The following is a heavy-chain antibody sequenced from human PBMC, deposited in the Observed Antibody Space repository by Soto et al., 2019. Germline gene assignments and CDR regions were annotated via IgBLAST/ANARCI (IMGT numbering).Heavy chain of an antibody. J-gene: IGHJ5*02. CDR3: ARGSHYDFWSGQNWFDP. V-gene: IGHV1-18*01. Sequence: ASVKVSCKASGYTFTSYGISWVRQAPGQGLEWMGWISAYNGNTNYAQKLQGRVTMTTDTSTSTAYMELRSLRSDDTAVYYCARGSHYDFWSGQNWFDPWGQGTLVTVSS. CDR2: ISAYNGNT. D-gene: IGHD3-3*01. CDR1: GYTFTSYG.